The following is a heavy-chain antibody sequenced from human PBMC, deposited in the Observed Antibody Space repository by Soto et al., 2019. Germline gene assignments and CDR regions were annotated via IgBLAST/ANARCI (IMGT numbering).Heavy chain of an antibody. D-gene: IGHD6-19*01. CDR3: ATYSSGWLRDDY. Sequence: QLQLQESGPGLVKPSETLSLTCTVSGGSISSSSYYWGWIRQPPGKGLVRIGRIYYSGSTYYNPSLKSLVTISVETTKNQFSLKLSSVTAADTAVYYCATYSSGWLRDDYWGQGTLVTVSS. CDR1: GGSISSSSYY. V-gene: IGHV4-39*01. CDR2: IYYSGST. J-gene: IGHJ4*02.